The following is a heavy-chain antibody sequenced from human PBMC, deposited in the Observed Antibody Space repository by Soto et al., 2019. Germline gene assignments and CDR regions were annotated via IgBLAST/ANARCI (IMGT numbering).Heavy chain of an antibody. CDR1: GFTFSTYA. V-gene: IGHV3-23*01. D-gene: IGHD1-7*01. Sequence: GGSLRLSCAASGFTFSTYALSWVRQAPGKGLEWVSAISANGQGTYYADSVRGRFTISRDNSKNTIFLHMDSLRAEDTAVYYCAKDRNYPRDQFHYWGQGTLVTVS. CDR2: ISANGQGT. J-gene: IGHJ4*02. CDR3: AKDRNYPRDQFHY.